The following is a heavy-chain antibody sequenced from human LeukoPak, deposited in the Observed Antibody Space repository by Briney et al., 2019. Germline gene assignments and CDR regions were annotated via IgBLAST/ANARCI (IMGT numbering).Heavy chain of an antibody. D-gene: IGHD3-22*01. J-gene: IGHJ4*02. CDR2: IYTSGST. V-gene: IGHV4-4*09. CDR3: ASYDSSGYFPH. CDR1: GASISSYY. Sequence: SETLSLTCTVSGASISSYYWSWIRQPPGKGLEWIGYIYTSGSTNYNPSPKRRVTISGDTSKNQLSLKLSSVTAADTAVYYCASYDSSGYFPHWGQGTLVTVSS.